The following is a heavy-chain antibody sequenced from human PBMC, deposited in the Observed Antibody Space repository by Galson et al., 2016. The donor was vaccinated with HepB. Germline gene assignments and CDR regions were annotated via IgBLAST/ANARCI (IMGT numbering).Heavy chain of an antibody. V-gene: IGHV2-5*01. CDR3: VRRRWDYNHYFDY. Sequence: PALVKPTQTLTLTCTFSGFSLSTNGVGVGWVRRSPGKALEWIAHIYWNDNKRYSPSLNDRHTITKDTSKNQVVLTMTNMDPVDTATYYCVRRRWDYNHYFDYWGQGTLVTVSS. J-gene: IGHJ4*02. CDR2: IYWNDNK. D-gene: IGHD4-11*01. CDR1: GFSLSTNGVG.